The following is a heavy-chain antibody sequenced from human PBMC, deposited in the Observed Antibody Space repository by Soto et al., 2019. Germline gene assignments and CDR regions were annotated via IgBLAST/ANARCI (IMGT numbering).Heavy chain of an antibody. D-gene: IGHD3-22*01. V-gene: IGHV4-31*03. Sequence: SETLSLTCTVSGGSISSGGYYWSWIRQHPGKGLEWIGYIYYSGSTYYNPSLKSRVTISVDTSKNQFSLKLSSVTAADTAVYYCARGHMIVVVITPYFDYWGQGTLVTVSS. CDR2: IYYSGST. CDR3: ARGHMIVVVITPYFDY. J-gene: IGHJ4*02. CDR1: GGSISSGGYY.